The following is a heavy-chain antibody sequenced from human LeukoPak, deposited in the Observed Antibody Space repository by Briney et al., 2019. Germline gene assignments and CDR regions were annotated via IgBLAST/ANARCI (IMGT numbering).Heavy chain of an antibody. J-gene: IGHJ6*04. CDR2: IYYSGST. CDR1: GGSISSYY. V-gene: IGHV4-59*01. CDR3: ARGLTNYDILTGYYPNYYYGMDV. D-gene: IGHD3-9*01. Sequence: KPSETLSLTCTVSGGSISSYYWSWIRQPPGKGLEWIGYIYYSGSTNYNPSLKSRVTISVDTSKNQFSLKRSSVTAADTAVYYCARGLTNYDILTGYYPNYYYGMDVWGKGTTVTVSS.